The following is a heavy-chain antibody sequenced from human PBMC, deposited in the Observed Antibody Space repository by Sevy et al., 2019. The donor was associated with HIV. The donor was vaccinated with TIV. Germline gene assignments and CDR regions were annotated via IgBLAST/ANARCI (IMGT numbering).Heavy chain of an antibody. CDR2: IYHSGST. CDR3: ARGQSLINTYYYDSIMGAFDI. J-gene: IGHJ3*02. CDR1: GGSISSGGYS. Sequence: SDTLSLTCAVSGGSISSGGYSWSWIRQPPGKGLEWIGYIYHSGSTYYNPSLKSRVTISVDRSKNQFSLKLCSVTAADTAVYYCARGQSLINTYYYDSIMGAFDIWGQGTMVTVSS. V-gene: IGHV4-30-2*01. D-gene: IGHD3-22*01.